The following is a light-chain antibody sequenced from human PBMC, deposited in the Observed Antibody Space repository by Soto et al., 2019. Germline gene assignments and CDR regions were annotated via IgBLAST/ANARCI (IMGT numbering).Light chain of an antibody. CDR3: QQRTKWRT. V-gene: IGKV3D-20*02. CDR1: QSVSSSY. J-gene: IGKJ1*01. CDR2: GAS. Sequence: IVLTQSPGTLSLSPGERATLSFSASQSVSSSYLAWYQQKPGQAPRLLIYGASSRATGIPDRFSGSGSGTDFTLTISSLEPEDFAVYYCQQRTKWRTFGQGTKV.